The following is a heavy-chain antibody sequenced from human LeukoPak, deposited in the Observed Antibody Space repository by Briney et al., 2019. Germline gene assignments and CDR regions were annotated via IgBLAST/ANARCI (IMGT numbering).Heavy chain of an antibody. CDR3: ARAPSSSGSYGSFDY. CDR2: IIPIFGTA. CDR1: GGTFSSYA. D-gene: IGHD1-26*01. J-gene: IGHJ4*02. Sequence: SVKVACKASGGTFSSYAISWVRQAPGQGLEWMGGIIPIFGTANYAQKFQGRVTITTDESTSTAYMELSSLRSEDTAMYYCARAPSSSGSYGSFDYWGQGTLVTVSS. V-gene: IGHV1-69*05.